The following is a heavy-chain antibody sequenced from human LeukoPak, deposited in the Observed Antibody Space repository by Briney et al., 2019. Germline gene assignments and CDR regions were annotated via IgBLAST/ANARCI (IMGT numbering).Heavy chain of an antibody. J-gene: IGHJ4*02. CDR2: FYYSGST. Sequence: SETLSLTCTVTGGSFSTYYWSWIRQPPGRGLEWIGHFYYSGSTNYNPSLKSRVTISVDTSRNQFSLKLTSVTAADTAVYYCARGQGGNYYLNYFDYWGQGALVTVSS. V-gene: IGHV4-59*01. D-gene: IGHD1-26*01. CDR1: GGSFSTYY. CDR3: ARGQGGNYYLNYFDY.